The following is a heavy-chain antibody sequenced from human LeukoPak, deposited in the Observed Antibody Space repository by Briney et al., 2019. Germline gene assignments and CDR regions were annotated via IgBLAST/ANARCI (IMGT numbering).Heavy chain of an antibody. V-gene: IGHV3-23*01. CDR3: AKDLAAVPGNKYFAY. CDR1: GFTFSTYD. CDR2: ISGSGGST. J-gene: IGHJ4*02. Sequence: PGGSLRLSCAASGFTFSTYDMTWVRQAPGKGLEWVSSISGSGGSTYYADSVKGRFTTSRDNSKNTLYMQMNGRRADDTAVDYCAKDLAAVPGNKYFAYWGQGTLVTVSS. D-gene: IGHD6-19*01.